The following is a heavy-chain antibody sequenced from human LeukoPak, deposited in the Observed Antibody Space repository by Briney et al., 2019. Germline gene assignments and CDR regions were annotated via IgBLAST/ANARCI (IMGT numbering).Heavy chain of an antibody. V-gene: IGHV4-39*07. D-gene: IGHD3-16*02. CDR2: INHSGST. J-gene: IGHJ4*02. CDR1: GGSISSSSYY. Sequence: SETLSLTCTVSGGSISSSSYYWGWIRQPPGKGLEWIGEINHSGSTNYNPSLKSRVTISVDTSKNQFSLKLSSVTAADTAVYYCARGSRAITFGGVINYWGQGTLVTVSS. CDR3: ARGSRAITFGGVINY.